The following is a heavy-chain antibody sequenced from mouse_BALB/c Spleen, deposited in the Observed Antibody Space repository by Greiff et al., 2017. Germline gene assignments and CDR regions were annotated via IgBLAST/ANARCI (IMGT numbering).Heavy chain of an antibody. Sequence: QVQLKESGPGLVAPSQSLSITCTVSGFSLTSYGVHWVRQPPGKGLEWLGVIWAGGSTNYNSALMSRLSISKDNSKSQVFLKMNSLQTDDTAMYYCARGWLLPSYYAMDYWGQGTSVTVSS. CDR1: GFSLTSYG. D-gene: IGHD2-3*01. J-gene: IGHJ4*01. CDR2: IWAGGST. CDR3: ARGWLLPSYYAMDY. V-gene: IGHV2-9*02.